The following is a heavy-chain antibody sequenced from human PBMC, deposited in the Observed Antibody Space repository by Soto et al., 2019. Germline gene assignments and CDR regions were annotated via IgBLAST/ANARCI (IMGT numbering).Heavy chain of an antibody. V-gene: IGHV4-31*03. CDR1: GGSVISGGYY. J-gene: IGHJ4*02. D-gene: IGHD2-8*01. Sequence: LSLTCTVSGGSVISGGYYWSWIRRHPGTGLEWIGYIYYSGTTYFNPSLKSRASISLDTSKNEFSLKLTSVTAADTAVYYCARRALPQCINGVCYKDGFWDYWGQGALVTVSS. CDR3: ARRALPQCINGVCYKDGFWDY. CDR2: IYYSGTT.